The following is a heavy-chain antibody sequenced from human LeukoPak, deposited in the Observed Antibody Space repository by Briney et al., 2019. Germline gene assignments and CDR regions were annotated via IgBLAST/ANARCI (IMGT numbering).Heavy chain of an antibody. CDR1: GGSFSGYY. V-gene: IGHV4-34*01. J-gene: IGHJ5*02. Sequence: SETLSLTCAVYGGSFSGYYWSWIRQPPGKGLEWIGEINHSGSTNYNPSLKSRVTISVDTSENQFSLKLSSVTAADTAVYYCARGQGSFVVPAASSANWFDPWGQGTLVTVSS. CDR3: ARGQGSFVVPAASSANWFDP. D-gene: IGHD2-2*01. CDR2: INHSGST.